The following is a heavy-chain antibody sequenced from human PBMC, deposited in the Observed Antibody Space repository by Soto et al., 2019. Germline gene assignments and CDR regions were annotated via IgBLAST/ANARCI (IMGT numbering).Heavy chain of an antibody. CDR3: ATIPAATSSSWFDP. Sequence: QVQLVQSGAEVKKPGSSVKVSCKASGGTFNSYAISWVRQAPGQGLEWMGGIIPIFGTANYAQKFQGRVTITADESTSTTYMELSSLRSEDTAVYYCATIPAATSSSWFDPWGQGTLVTVSS. CDR2: IIPIFGTA. CDR1: GGTFNSYA. D-gene: IGHD2-2*01. V-gene: IGHV1-69*01. J-gene: IGHJ5*02.